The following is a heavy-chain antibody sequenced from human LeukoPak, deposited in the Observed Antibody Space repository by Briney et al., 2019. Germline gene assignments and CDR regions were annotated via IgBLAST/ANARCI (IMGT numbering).Heavy chain of an antibody. V-gene: IGHV3-15*07. J-gene: IGHJ6*02. CDR1: GFSSSDAW. Sequence: GGSLRLSCAASGFSSSDAWMNWVRQAPGKGLEWVGHIRSKADGGTPDYIAPVKGRFTISRDDSKDTLYLQMNSLRAEDTAVYYCAKDGGYCSSTSCYFADDYYYYGMDVWGQGTTVTVSS. CDR3: AKDGGYCSSTSCYFADDYYYYGMDV. CDR2: IRSKADGGTP. D-gene: IGHD2-2*01.